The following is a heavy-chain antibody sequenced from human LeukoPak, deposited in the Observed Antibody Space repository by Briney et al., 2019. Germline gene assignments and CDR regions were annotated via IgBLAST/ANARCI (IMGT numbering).Heavy chain of an antibody. CDR3: AREGSGSYLLYFDY. Sequence: SETLSLTCIVSGGSVSRGSYYWSWIRQPPGKGLQWIGYIYFSGSTNYNPSLESRVTISLDTSKNQFSLKLSSVTAADTAVYYCAREGSGSYLLYFDYWGQGTLVTVSS. V-gene: IGHV4-61*01. CDR1: GGSVSRGSYY. D-gene: IGHD1-26*01. J-gene: IGHJ4*02. CDR2: IYFSGST.